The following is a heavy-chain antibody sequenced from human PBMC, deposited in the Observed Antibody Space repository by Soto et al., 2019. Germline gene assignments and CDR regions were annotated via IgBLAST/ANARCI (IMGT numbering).Heavy chain of an antibody. CDR2: NYTSGST. CDR1: GGSISSYY. J-gene: IGHJ6*02. Sequence: PSETLSLTCTVSGGSISSYYWSWIRQPAGKGLEWIGRNYTSGSTNYNPSLKSRVTMSVDTSKNQFSLKLSSVTAADTAVDYCARGIVVVPAARSLYYYYGMDGRAQRTTVPVS. CDR3: ARGIVVVPAARSLYYYYGMDG. V-gene: IGHV4-4*07. D-gene: IGHD2-2*01.